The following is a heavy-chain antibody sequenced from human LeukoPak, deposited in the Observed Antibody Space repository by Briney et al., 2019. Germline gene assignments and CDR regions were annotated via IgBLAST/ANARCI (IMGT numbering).Heavy chain of an antibody. CDR1: GGSISSYY. CDR3: ARHGSGWFFDY. Sequence: SETLSLTCTVSGGSISSYYWSWIRQPPGKGLGWIGYIYYSGSTNYNPSLKSRVTISVDTSKNQFSLKLSSVTAADTAVYYCARHGSGWFFDYWGQGTLVTVSS. D-gene: IGHD6-19*01. V-gene: IGHV4-59*01. CDR2: IYYSGST. J-gene: IGHJ4*02.